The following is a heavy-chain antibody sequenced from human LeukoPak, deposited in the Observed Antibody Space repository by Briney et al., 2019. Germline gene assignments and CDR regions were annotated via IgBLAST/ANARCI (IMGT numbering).Heavy chain of an antibody. J-gene: IGHJ4*02. CDR3: ARAAGHYFDY. CDR2: ITSTSSDL. CDR1: GFSFKSYS. D-gene: IGHD3-10*01. Sequence: PGGSLRLSCAAAGFSFKSYSMNWVRQAPGKGLEWVSFITSTSSDLFYADSVKGRFTVSRDNDRNSLYLQMNNLRAEDTAVYYCARAAGHYFDYWGQGSLVTVSS. V-gene: IGHV3-21*01.